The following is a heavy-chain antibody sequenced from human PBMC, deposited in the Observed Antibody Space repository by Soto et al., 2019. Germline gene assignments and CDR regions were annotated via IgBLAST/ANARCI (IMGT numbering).Heavy chain of an antibody. D-gene: IGHD6-6*01. Sequence: PAGSLRLTCAASGFTFSSYAMSWVRQAPGKGLEWVSAISGSGGSTYYADSVKGRFTISRDNSKNTLYLQMNSLRAEDTAVYSCAKDPQIAARPAFDYWGQGTLVTVSS. CDR2: ISGSGGST. V-gene: IGHV3-23*01. CDR3: AKDPQIAARPAFDY. J-gene: IGHJ4*02. CDR1: GFTFSSYA.